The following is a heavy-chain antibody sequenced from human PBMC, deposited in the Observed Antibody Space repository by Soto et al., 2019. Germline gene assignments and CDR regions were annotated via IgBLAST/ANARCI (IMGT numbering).Heavy chain of an antibody. V-gene: IGHV4-4*07. CDR1: GASITSYY. CDR2: LYTSGST. CDR3: VRDSAATGTPYYYYYGMDV. J-gene: IGHJ6*02. D-gene: IGHD6-13*01. Sequence: SETLSLTCTVSGASITSYYWSWVRRPATKGLEWIGRLYTSGSTTYNPSLKSRVTMSRDTSKNQFSLSLTSLTAADSAVYYCVRDSAATGTPYYYYYGMDVWGQGTTVTVSS.